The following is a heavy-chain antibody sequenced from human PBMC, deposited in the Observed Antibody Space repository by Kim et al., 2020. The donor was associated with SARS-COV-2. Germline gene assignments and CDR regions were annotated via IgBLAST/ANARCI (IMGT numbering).Heavy chain of an antibody. Sequence: GGSLRLSCVASGFTFSSYSMNWVRQAPGKGLEWVSSISSSSSYIYYADSVKGRFTISRDNAKNSLYLQMNSLRAEDTAVYYCARDTYSGYDPDAFDIWGQGTMVTVSS. CDR2: ISSSSSYI. J-gene: IGHJ3*02. CDR1: GFTFSSYS. V-gene: IGHV3-21*01. D-gene: IGHD5-12*01. CDR3: ARDTYSGYDPDAFDI.